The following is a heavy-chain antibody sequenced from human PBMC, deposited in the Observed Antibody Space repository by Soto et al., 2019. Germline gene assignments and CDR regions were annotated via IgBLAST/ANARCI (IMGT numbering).Heavy chain of an antibody. CDR3: ASYSDYGDPRAGYFQH. CDR2: INPNSGGT. J-gene: IGHJ1*01. V-gene: IGHV1-2*04. Sequence: ASGKVSCKASGYTFTGYYMHWVRQAPGQGLEWMGWINPNSGGTNYAQKFQGWVTMTRDTSISTAYMELSRLRSDDTAVYYCASYSDYGDPRAGYFQHWGQGTLVTVSS. D-gene: IGHD4-17*01. CDR1: GYTFTGYY.